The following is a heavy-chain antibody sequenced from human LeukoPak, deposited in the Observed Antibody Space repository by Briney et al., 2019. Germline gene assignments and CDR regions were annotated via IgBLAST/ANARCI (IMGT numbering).Heavy chain of an antibody. CDR2: ISGSGGST. CDR3: GRLHPTDNWFDP. V-gene: IGHV3-23*01. Sequence: GGSLRLSCAASGFTFSSYTMSWVRQAPGKGLEWVSAISGSGGSTYYADSVKGRFAISRDNSKNTLYLQMNSLRAEDTAVYYCGRLHPTDNWFDPWGQGTLVTVSS. CDR1: GFTFSSYT. D-gene: IGHD4-11*01. J-gene: IGHJ5*02.